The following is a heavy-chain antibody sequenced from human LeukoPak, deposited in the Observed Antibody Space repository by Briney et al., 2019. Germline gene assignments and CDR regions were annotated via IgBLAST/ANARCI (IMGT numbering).Heavy chain of an antibody. CDR3: ARGAEQQLLAYWFDP. Sequence: GASVKVSCKASGYTFTSYDISWVRQAPGQGLEWMGGIIPIFGTANYAQKFQGRVTITADESTSTAYMELSSLRSEDTAVYYCARGAEQQLLAYWFDPWGQGTLVTVSS. V-gene: IGHV1-69*13. J-gene: IGHJ5*02. CDR1: GYTFTSYD. CDR2: IIPIFGTA. D-gene: IGHD6-13*01.